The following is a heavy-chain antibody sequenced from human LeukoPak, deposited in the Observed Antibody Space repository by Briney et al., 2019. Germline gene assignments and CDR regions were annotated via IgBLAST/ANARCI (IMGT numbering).Heavy chain of an antibody. CDR2: IKSKTDGGTT. CDR1: GFTFSDAW. D-gene: IGHD3-16*01. Sequence: GGSLRLSCVASGFTFSDAWMSWVRQAPGKGLEWVGRIKSKTDGGTTDYAAPVKGRFTISRGDSKNTLYLQMNSLKTEDTAVYYFTTGDHGRDYYSYMDVGAKGTTAPSP. V-gene: IGHV3-15*01. CDR3: TTGDHGRDYYSYMDV. J-gene: IGHJ6*03.